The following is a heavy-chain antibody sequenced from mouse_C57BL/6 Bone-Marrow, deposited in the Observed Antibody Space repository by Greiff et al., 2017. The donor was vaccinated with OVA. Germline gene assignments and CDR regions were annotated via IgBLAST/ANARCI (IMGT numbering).Heavy chain of an antibody. CDR1: GYSFTGYY. V-gene: IGHV1-42*01. J-gene: IGHJ2*01. CDR2: INPSTGGT. Sequence: EVQLQESGPELVKPGASVKISCKASGYSFTGYYMNWVKQSPEKSLEWIGEINPSTGGTTYNQKFKAKATLTVDKSSSTAYMQLKILTSEDSAVYYCARLDDGYYSDYWGQGTTLTVSS. CDR3: ARLDDGYYSDY. D-gene: IGHD2-3*01.